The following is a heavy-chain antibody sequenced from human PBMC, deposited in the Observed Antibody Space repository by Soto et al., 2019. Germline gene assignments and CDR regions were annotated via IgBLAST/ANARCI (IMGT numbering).Heavy chain of an antibody. CDR3: ARAEYSSSPIDY. CDR2: IWYDGSNK. V-gene: IGHV3-33*01. Sequence: GGSLRLSCAASGFTFINYGIHWVRQAPGRGLEWVAVIWYDGSNKYYADSVRGRFTISRDNSKNTVYMQMNSLRAEDTAVYYCARAEYSSSPIDYWGQGTLVTVSS. CDR1: GFTFINYG. J-gene: IGHJ4*02. D-gene: IGHD6-13*01.